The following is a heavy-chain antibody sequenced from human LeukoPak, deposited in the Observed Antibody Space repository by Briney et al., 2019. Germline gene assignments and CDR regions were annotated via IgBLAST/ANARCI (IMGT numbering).Heavy chain of an antibody. V-gene: IGHV3-7*01. D-gene: IGHD6-19*01. Sequence: GGSPRLSCAASGFPFNSYWMTWVRQAPGKGLEWGANIKEDGSEKYYVDSVKGRFAISRDNAKNSLFLQMNALRADDTAVYYCASPSVRTAHAFDFWGQGTMVTVSS. J-gene: IGHJ3*01. CDR2: IKEDGSEK. CDR3: ASPSVRTAHAFDF. CDR1: GFPFNSYW.